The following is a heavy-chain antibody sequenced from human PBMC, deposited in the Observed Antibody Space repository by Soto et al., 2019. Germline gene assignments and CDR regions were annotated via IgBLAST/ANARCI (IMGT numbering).Heavy chain of an antibody. CDR1: GGSISSSSYY. D-gene: IGHD2-15*01. CDR2: IYYSGST. V-gene: IGHV4-39*01. J-gene: IGHJ5*02. CDR3: ARHWVVVAATAGFDP. Sequence: PSETLSLTCTVSGGSISSSSYYWGWIRQPPGKGLEWIGSIYYSGSTYYNPSLKSRVTISVDTSKNQFSLKLSSVTAADTAVYYCARHWVVVAATAGFDPWGQGTLVTVSS.